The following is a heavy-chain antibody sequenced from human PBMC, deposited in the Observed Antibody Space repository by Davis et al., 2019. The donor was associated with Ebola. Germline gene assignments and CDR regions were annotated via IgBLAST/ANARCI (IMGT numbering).Heavy chain of an antibody. CDR3: ARSGYSSAWYPD. Sequence: PGGSLRLSCAASGFTFSSYSMNWVRQAPGKELEWVSSISISSSYIYYADSVKGRFTISRDNAKNSLYLQMNSLRAEDTAVYYCARSGYSSAWYPDWGQGTLVTVSS. D-gene: IGHD6-19*01. J-gene: IGHJ4*02. CDR1: GFTFSSYS. V-gene: IGHV3-21*01. CDR2: ISISSSYI.